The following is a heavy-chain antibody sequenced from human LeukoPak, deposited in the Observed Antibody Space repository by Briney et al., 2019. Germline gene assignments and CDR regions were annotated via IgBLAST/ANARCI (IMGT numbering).Heavy chain of an antibody. CDR3: ANVAWAWVDIAAAGLPLDY. D-gene: IGHD6-13*01. Sequence: PGGSLRLSCAASGFTFSSYGMHWVRQAPGKGLEWVAVISYDGSNKYYADSVKGRFTISRDNSKNTLYLQMNSLRAEDTAVYYCANVAWAWVDIAAAGLPLDYWGQGTLVTVSS. CDR1: GFTFSSYG. V-gene: IGHV3-30*18. J-gene: IGHJ4*02. CDR2: ISYDGSNK.